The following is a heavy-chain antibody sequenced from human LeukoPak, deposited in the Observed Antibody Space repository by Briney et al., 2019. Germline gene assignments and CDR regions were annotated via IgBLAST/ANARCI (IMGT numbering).Heavy chain of an antibody. V-gene: IGHV4-61*02. CDR1: GGSISSGSYY. J-gene: IGHJ6*03. Sequence: SQTLSLTCTVSGGSISSGSYYWSWIRQPAGKGLEWIGRIYTSGSTNYNPSLKSRVTISVDTSKNQFSLKLSSVTAADTAVYYCARGYGSGSYKVNYYYMDVWGKGTTVTISS. CDR2: IYTSGST. CDR3: ARGYGSGSYKVNYYYMDV. D-gene: IGHD3-10*01.